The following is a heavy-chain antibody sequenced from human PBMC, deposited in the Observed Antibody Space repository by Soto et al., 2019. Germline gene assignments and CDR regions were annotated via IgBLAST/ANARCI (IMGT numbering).Heavy chain of an antibody. V-gene: IGHV3-30*18. CDR3: AKMSCSSTSCYPNYYYYYGMDV. D-gene: IGHD2-2*01. CDR1: GFTFSSYG. J-gene: IGHJ6*02. CDR2: ISYDGSNK. Sequence: GGSLRLSCAASGFTFSSYGMHWVRQAPGKGLEWVAVISYDGSNKYYADSVKGRFTISRDNSKNTLYLQMNSLRAEDTAVYYCAKMSCSSTSCYPNYYYYYGMDVWGQGTTVTV.